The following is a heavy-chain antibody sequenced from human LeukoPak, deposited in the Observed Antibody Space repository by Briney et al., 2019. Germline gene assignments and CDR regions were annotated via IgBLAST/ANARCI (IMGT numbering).Heavy chain of an antibody. D-gene: IGHD2-2*01. Sequence: GASVKVSCKASGYTFTTYDINWVRQATGQGLEWMGWMNPHSGNTGFAQNFQGRVAMTRNTSIDTAYMELSSLRVEDTAVYYCVRGFRSDTSGRKFDSWGQGTLVTVSS. CDR3: VRGFRSDTSGRKFDS. CDR1: GYTFTTYD. J-gene: IGHJ4*02. V-gene: IGHV1-8*01. CDR2: MNPHSGNT.